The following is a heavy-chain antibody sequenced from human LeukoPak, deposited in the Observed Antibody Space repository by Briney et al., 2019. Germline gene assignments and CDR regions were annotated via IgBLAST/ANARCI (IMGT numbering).Heavy chain of an antibody. CDR3: VRTPVRVRGVIMTPDV. V-gene: IGHV3-21*01. Sequence: PGGSLRLSCVASGFTFSSYSMNWVRQAPGKGLEWVSSISSSSSYIYYADSVKGRFTISRDNAKNSLYLQMNSLRAEDTTVYYCVRTPVRVRGVIMTPDVWGQGTTVTVSS. CDR2: ISSSSSYI. D-gene: IGHD3-10*01. CDR1: GFTFSSYS. J-gene: IGHJ6*02.